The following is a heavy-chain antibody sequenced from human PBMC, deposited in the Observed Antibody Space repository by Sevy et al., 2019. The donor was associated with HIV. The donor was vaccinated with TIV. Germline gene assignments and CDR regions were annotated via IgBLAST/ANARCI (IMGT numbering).Heavy chain of an antibody. D-gene: IGHD6-13*01. V-gene: IGHV1-18*01. CDR1: GYTFTSYG. Sequence: ASVKVSCKTSGYTFTSYGITWVRQAPGQGLEWMGWVSANYGNTKSAQKFQDRVTMTTDTSTSTAYMELKSLRSDDTAIYFCARDPIDVSISNWYYCDYWGQGTLVTVSS. J-gene: IGHJ4*02. CDR2: VSANYGNT. CDR3: ARDPIDVSISNWYYCDY.